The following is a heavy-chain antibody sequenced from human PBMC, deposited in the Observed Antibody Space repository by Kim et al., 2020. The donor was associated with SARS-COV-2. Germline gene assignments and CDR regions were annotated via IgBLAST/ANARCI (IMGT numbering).Heavy chain of an antibody. D-gene: IGHD6-6*01. Sequence: KLQGRVTITADESTSTAYMELSSLRSEDTAVYYCARSSSSEDYYYYGMDVWGQGTTVTVSS. V-gene: IGHV1-69*01. J-gene: IGHJ6*02. CDR3: ARSSSSEDYYYYGMDV.